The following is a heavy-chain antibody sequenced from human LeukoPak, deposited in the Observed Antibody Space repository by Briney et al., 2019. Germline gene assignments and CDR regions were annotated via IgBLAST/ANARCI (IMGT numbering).Heavy chain of an antibody. J-gene: IGHJ4*02. V-gene: IGHV3-53*01. Sequence: GGSLRLSCAVSGFTVTDNYMSWVRQAPGKGLQWVSVLYPDGRAYYADFVRGRFIMSRDISRNALLLQMNTLRADDTAFHYCVRRNPVYGDYDYWGQGTLVTVSS. CDR3: VRRNPVYGDYDY. D-gene: IGHD4-17*01. CDR1: GFTVTDNY. CDR2: LYPDGRA.